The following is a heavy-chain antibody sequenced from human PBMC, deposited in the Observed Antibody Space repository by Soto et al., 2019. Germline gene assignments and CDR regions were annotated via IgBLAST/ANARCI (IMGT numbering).Heavy chain of an antibody. CDR2: SSYSGST. D-gene: IGHD2-21*02. Sequence: QVQLQETGPGLVKPSETLSLTCTVSGGSISSYYWSWIRQPPGKGLEWIGYSSYSGSTNYNLSLNSRVTLSVDTSKKQFSLDLSSVTAADRAVYYCAGVAVVTAPIFDYWGQGTLVTVSS. CDR3: AGVAVVTAPIFDY. J-gene: IGHJ4*02. V-gene: IGHV4-59*01. CDR1: GGSISSYY.